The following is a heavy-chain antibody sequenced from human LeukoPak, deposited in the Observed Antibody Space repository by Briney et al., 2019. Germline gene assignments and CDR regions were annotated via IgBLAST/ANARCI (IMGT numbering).Heavy chain of an antibody. J-gene: IGHJ4*02. CDR1: GVTFSSSW. D-gene: IGHD7-27*01. Sequence: GSLRLSCAASGVTFSSSWMSWVRQAPGKGLEWVSVIYSGGTIYYADSVKGRFTISRDNSKNTVYLEMDSLRAEDTAVYYCARDGENHYYDYWGQGTLVTVST. CDR2: IYSGGTI. V-gene: IGHV3-66*01. CDR3: ARDGENHYYDY.